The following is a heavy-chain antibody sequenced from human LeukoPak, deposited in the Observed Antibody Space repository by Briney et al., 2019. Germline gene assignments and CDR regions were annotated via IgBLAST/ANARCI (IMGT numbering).Heavy chain of an antibody. CDR1: GFTFSSYS. CDR3: AKDQTPGSIAAAGTRFDP. J-gene: IGHJ5*02. D-gene: IGHD6-13*01. Sequence: GGSLRLSCAASGFTFSSYSMNWVRQAPGKGLEWVSYISSSSSTIYYADSVKGRFTISRDNAKNSLYLQMNSLRAEDTALYYCAKDQTPGSIAAAGTRFDPWGQGTLVTVSS. V-gene: IGHV3-48*04. CDR2: ISSSSSTI.